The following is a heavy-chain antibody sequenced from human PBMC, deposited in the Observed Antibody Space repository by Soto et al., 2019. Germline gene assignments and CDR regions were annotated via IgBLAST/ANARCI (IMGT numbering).Heavy chain of an antibody. CDR1: GYTFTSYG. V-gene: IGHV1-18*01. J-gene: IGHJ4*02. CDR2: ISAHNGNT. D-gene: IGHD1-1*01. Sequence: QVHLVQSGAEVKKPGASVKVSCKGSGYTFTSYGITWVRQAPGQGLEWMGWISAHNGNTDYAQKLQGRVTVTRDTSTSTAYLGLRSLRYEDTAVYYCARGRYGDDCGQGAVVTVSS. CDR3: ARGRYGDD.